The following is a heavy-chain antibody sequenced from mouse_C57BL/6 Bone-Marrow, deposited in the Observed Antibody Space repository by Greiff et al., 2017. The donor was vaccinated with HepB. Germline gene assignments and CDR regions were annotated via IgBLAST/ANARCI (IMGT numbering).Heavy chain of an antibody. Sequence: QVQLQQPGAELVKPGASVKLSCKASGYTFTSYWMHWVKLRPGQGLEWIGMIHPNSGSTNYNEKFKSKATLTVDKSSSTAYMQLSSLTSEDSAVYYCARLPYYGSSPNVWGTGTTVTVSS. CDR1: GYTFTSYW. V-gene: IGHV1-64*01. D-gene: IGHD1-1*01. J-gene: IGHJ1*03. CDR3: ARLPYYGSSPNV. CDR2: IHPNSGST.